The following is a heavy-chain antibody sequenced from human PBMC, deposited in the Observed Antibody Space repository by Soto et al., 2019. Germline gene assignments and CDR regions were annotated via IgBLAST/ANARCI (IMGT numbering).Heavy chain of an antibody. D-gene: IGHD3-10*01. V-gene: IGHV1-3*01. J-gene: IGHJ5*02. CDR2: INAGNGNT. CDR1: GYTFTSYA. CDR3: ARADYGSGQPILSNWFDP. Sequence: GASVKVSCKASGYTFTSYAMHWVRQAPGQRLEWMGWINAGNGNTKYSQKFQGRVTITRDTSASTAYMELSSLRSEDTAVYYCARADYGSGQPILSNWFDPWGQGTLVTVSS.